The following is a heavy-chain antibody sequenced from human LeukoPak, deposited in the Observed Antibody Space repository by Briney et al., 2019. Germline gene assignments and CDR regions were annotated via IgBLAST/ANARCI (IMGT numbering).Heavy chain of an antibody. CDR2: LYHTWST. J-gene: IGHJ3*02. Sequence: SETLSLICTVSGYSITNGYYWGWIREPPGKGLEWIGGLYHTWSTYYNPSLKSRVNLAVDTSKNQFSLNLDSVTAADTAVYYCARSPVFFYDSSGSGAFHIWGPGTLVSVSS. CDR1: GYSITNGYY. D-gene: IGHD3-22*01. V-gene: IGHV4-38-2*02. CDR3: ARSPVFFYDSSGSGAFHI.